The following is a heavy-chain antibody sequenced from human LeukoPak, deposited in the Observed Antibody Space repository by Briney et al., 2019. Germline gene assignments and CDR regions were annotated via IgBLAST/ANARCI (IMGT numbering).Heavy chain of an antibody. J-gene: IGHJ4*02. CDR1: GFTLSSYY. D-gene: IGHD2/OR15-2a*01. CDR2: IKQDGSEK. V-gene: IGHV3-7*03. Sequence: QPGGSLRLSCAASGFTLSSYYMSWVRQAPGKGLEWVANIKQDGSEKYYVDSVKGRFTISRDNAKNSLYLQMNSLRAEDTAVYYCARARGIDYWGQGTLVTVSS. CDR3: ARARGIDY.